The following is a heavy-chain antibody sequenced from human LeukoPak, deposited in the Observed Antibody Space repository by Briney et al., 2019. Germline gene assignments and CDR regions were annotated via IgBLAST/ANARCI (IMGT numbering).Heavy chain of an antibody. V-gene: IGHV3-33*01. J-gene: IGHJ4*02. CDR1: GFTFSNYD. CDR3: ASSAGALIDC. Sequence: GGSLRLSCAASGFTFSNYDMHWVRQAPGKGLEWLAVIWFDGSNKFYAESVKGRFTISRDNSKNTLYLQMNSLRDEDTAVYYCASSAGALIDCWGQGTLVIVSS. CDR2: IWFDGSNK. D-gene: IGHD6-19*01.